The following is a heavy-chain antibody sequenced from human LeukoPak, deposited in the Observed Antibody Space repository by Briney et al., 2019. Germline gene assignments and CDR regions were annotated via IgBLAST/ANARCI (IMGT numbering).Heavy chain of an antibody. J-gene: IGHJ4*02. D-gene: IGHD3-10*01. CDR3: ARDSSGSGSNFDY. Sequence: SVKVSCKASGYTFTTYGISWVRQAPGQGLEWMGGIIPIFGTANYAQKFQGRVTITADKSTSTAYMELSSLRSEDTAVYYCARDSSGSGSNFDYWGQGTLVTVSS. CDR1: GYTFTTYG. CDR2: IIPIFGTA. V-gene: IGHV1-69*06.